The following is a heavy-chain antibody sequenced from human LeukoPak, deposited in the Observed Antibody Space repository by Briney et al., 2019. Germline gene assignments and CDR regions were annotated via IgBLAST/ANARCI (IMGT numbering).Heavy chain of an antibody. Sequence: GGSLRLSCAASGFTFSTFAITWVRQAPGRGLEWVSTISASGSSTYYADSVKGRFTISRDNSNNTLFLQVNSLRAEDTAVYYCAKGKGFYGSGPYYFDYWGQGTLVTVSS. J-gene: IGHJ4*02. V-gene: IGHV3-23*01. CDR3: AKGKGFYGSGPYYFDY. CDR2: ISASGSST. CDR1: GFTFSTFA. D-gene: IGHD3-10*01.